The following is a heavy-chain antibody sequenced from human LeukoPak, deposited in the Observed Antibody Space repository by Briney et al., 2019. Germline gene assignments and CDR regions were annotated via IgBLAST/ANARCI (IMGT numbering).Heavy chain of an antibody. Sequence: SVKVSCKASGGTFGSYAISWVRQAPGQGLEWMGGIIPIFGTANYAQKFQGRVTITADESTSTAYMELSSLRSEDTAVYYCAREMGQQLEIGAFDIWGQGTMVTVSS. D-gene: IGHD6-13*01. CDR3: AREMGQQLEIGAFDI. J-gene: IGHJ3*02. V-gene: IGHV1-69*13. CDR2: IIPIFGTA. CDR1: GGTFGSYA.